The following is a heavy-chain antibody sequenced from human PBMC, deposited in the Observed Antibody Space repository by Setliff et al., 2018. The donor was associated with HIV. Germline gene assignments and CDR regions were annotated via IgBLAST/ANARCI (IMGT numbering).Heavy chain of an antibody. V-gene: IGHV4-4*07. D-gene: IGHD3-10*01. CDR3: ARGGYYGSGSWGFDY. Sequence: SETLSLTCTVSGGSISGFYWNWIRQSAGKGLQWIGRIYDSGSTKYNPSLKSRVTISVDTSKNQFSLKLSSVTAADTAVYYCARGGYYGSGSWGFDYWGQGTLVTVSS. CDR1: GGSISGFY. CDR2: IYDSGST. J-gene: IGHJ4*02.